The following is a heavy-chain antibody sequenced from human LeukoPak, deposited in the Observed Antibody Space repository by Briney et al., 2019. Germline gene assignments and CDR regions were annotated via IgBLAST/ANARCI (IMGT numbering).Heavy chain of an antibody. CDR2: IKRDGSGE. J-gene: IGHJ4*02. CDR3: ASLLGDKTIFDF. CDR1: GLIFGSHW. Sequence: GGSLRLSCAASGLIFGSHWMSWIRQAPGKGLEWVANIKRDGSGEYYLDSVKGRFTISRDNAKNSLYLQMNSLRAEDTAVYYCASLLGDKTIFDFWGQGTLVTVSS. V-gene: IGHV3-7*01. D-gene: IGHD1-26*01.